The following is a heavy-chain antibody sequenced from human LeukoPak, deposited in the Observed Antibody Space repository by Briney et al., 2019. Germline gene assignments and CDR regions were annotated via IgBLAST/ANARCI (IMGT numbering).Heavy chain of an antibody. CDR3: ASSGGSWVEPGAFDI. J-gene: IGHJ3*02. D-gene: IGHD2-15*01. CDR1: GGSISSYY. V-gene: IGHV4-4*07. CDR2: IYTSGST. Sequence: SETLSLTCTVSGGSISSYYWSWIRQPAGKGLEWIGRIYTSGSTNYNPSLKSRVTMSVDASKNQLSLKLSSVTAADTAVYYCASSGGSWVEPGAFDIWGQGTMVTISS.